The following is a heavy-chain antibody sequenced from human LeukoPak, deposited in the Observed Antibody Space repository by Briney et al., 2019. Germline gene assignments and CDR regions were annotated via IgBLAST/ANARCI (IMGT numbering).Heavy chain of an antibody. CDR1: GYSFTDYW. D-gene: IGHD3-22*01. Sequence: PGESLKISCQGSGYSFTDYWIAWVRQKPGKGLEWMGVIYPADSDTRYNPSFQGQVTVSADKSISAAYLHWSSLQASDSGVYYCARQHYYDNSGFDYWGQGTQVTVS. CDR3: ARQHYYDNSGFDY. CDR2: IYPADSDT. J-gene: IGHJ4*02. V-gene: IGHV5-51*01.